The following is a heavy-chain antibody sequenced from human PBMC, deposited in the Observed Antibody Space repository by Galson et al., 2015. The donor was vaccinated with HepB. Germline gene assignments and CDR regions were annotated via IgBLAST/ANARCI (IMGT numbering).Heavy chain of an antibody. CDR1: GITFSNYG. D-gene: IGHD3-10*01. Sequence: SLRLSCAASGITFSNYGMHWVRQAPGRGLEWVALIWYDGSKKYDADSVKGRFIISRDNSQNTAYPQMNSLRAEDTAVYYCARYEGNLKAFDIWGQGTMVIVSS. CDR3: ARYEGNLKAFDI. V-gene: IGHV3-33*01. J-gene: IGHJ3*02. CDR2: IWYDGSKK.